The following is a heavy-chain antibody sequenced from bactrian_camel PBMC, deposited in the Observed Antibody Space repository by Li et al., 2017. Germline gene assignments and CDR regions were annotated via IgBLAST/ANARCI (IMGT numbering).Heavy chain of an antibody. CDR1: EFAFRSYG. CDR3: AKALGGGSYYTGEYGY. D-gene: IGHD2*01. CDR2: IYSDGSRT. Sequence: HVQLVESGGGLVQPGGSLRLSCAASEFAFRSYGMSWVRQAPGKGLEWVANIYSDGSRTYYADSVKGRFTISRDNAENMLYLQMNNLKSEDTALYYCAKALGGGSYYTGEYGYWGQGTQVTVS. J-gene: IGHJ4*01. V-gene: IGHV3-2*01.